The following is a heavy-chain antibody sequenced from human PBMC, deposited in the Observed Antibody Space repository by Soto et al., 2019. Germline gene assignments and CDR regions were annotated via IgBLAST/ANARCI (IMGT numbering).Heavy chain of an antibody. CDR1: GFTFSSYG. CDR3: AKDYLRLRLGELSGVAFDI. V-gene: IGHV3-30*18. J-gene: IGHJ3*02. CDR2: ISYDGSNK. Sequence: GGSLRLSCAASGFTFSSYGMHWVRQAPGKGLGWVAVISYDGSNKYYADSVKGRFTISRDNSKNTLYLQMNSLRAEETAVYYCAKDYLRLRLGELSGVAFDIWGQGTMVTV. D-gene: IGHD3-16*02.